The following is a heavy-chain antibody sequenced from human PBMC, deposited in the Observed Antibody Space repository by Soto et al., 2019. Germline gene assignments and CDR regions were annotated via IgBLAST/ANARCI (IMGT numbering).Heavy chain of an antibody. J-gene: IGHJ4*02. CDR2: INTGNGNT. D-gene: IGHD3-3*01. CDR1: GYPFSNYN. Sequence: QVQLVQSGDEVRKPGASVKVSCKASGYPFSNYNIHWVRQAPGRGLEWMGWINTGNGNTRYSQKVQGRVSITSDQSANTASTALIRLKTEITPLYYCARILPGITICGVTPPRYYRGEGALNTDSS. CDR3: ARILPGITICGVTPPRYY. V-gene: IGHV1-3*04.